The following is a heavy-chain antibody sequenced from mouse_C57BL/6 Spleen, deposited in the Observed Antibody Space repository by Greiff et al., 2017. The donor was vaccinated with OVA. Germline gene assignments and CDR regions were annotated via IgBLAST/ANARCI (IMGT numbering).Heavy chain of an antibody. CDR3: AEGGLYGSSFDY. V-gene: IGHV1-59*01. J-gene: IGHJ2*01. CDR2: IDPSDSYT. Sequence: QVQLQQSGAELVRPGTSVKLSCKASGYTFTSYWMHWVKQRPGQGLEWIGVIDPSDSYTNYNQKFKGKATLTVDTSSSTAYMQLSSLTSEDSAVYYCAEGGLYGSSFDYWGQGTTLTVSS. CDR1: GYTFTSYW. D-gene: IGHD1-1*01.